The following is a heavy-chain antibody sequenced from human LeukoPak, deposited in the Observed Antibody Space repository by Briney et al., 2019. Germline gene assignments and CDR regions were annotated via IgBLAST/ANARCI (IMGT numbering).Heavy chain of an antibody. CDR2: IWYDGSNK. Sequence: GGSLRLSCAAPVLTFMSYGVDWVRQAPGKGVEWVALIWYDGSNKYYADSVKGRFTISRDNSKNTVYLQMNSLRVEDTAVYYCARVVFAGEIITGYWYFHRLLRGTLVTVSS. J-gene: IGHJ2*01. V-gene: IGHV3-33*01. CDR1: VLTFMSYG. D-gene: IGHD1-20*01. CDR3: ARVVFAGEIITGYWYFHR.